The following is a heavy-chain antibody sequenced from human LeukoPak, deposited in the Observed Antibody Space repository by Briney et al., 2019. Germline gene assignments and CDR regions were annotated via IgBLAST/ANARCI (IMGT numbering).Heavy chain of an antibody. Sequence: PSETLSLTCTVSGGSISSYYWSWIRQPPGKGLEWIGYIYYSGSTNYNPSLKSRVTISVDTSTNQFSLKLSSVTAADTAVYYCARVDTAMVIFAFDIWGQGTMVTVSS. J-gene: IGHJ3*02. CDR1: GGSISSYY. D-gene: IGHD5-18*01. CDR2: IYYSGST. CDR3: ARVDTAMVIFAFDI. V-gene: IGHV4-59*01.